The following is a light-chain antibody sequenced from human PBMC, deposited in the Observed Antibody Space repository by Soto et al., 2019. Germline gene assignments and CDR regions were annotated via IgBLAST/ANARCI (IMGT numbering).Light chain of an antibody. J-gene: IGKJ1*01. CDR2: KAS. Sequence: DIQMTQSPSTLSASVGDRVTITCRASQSISSWLAWYQQKPGKAPKLLIYKASSLESGVPSRFSGSGSGTDFTLTISSLQPDDFATYYCQQYYRLWTFGPGNKVEIK. CDR1: QSISSW. V-gene: IGKV1-5*03. CDR3: QQYYRLWT.